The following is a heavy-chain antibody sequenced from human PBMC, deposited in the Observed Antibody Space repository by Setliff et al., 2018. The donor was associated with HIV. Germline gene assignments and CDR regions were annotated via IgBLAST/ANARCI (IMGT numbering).Heavy chain of an antibody. CDR2: MNPDGSNT. V-gene: IGHV5-51*01. Sequence: SLKISCKGSGYSFITYWIGWVRQRPGKGLEWMGSMNPDGSNTRYSPSFQGQVTISVDESISTAYLQWSSLKALDTAFYYCARFYGSYDVGGFDIWGQGTKVTVSS. CDR3: ARFYGSYDVGGFDI. J-gene: IGHJ3*02. CDR1: GYSFITYW. D-gene: IGHD3-16*01.